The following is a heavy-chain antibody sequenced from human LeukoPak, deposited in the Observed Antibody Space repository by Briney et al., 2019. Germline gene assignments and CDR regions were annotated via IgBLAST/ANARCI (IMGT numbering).Heavy chain of an antibody. CDR2: VSAYNGDT. CDR1: VYTVTNCG. J-gene: IGHJ4*02. V-gene: IGHV1-18*01. D-gene: IGHD3-10*01. CDR3: ARYDPYYFLY. Sequence: ASVKVPCRASVYTVTNCGIRELRQAPGQGLEWMGWVSAYNGDTKYLEKLQGRVTMTTDTSTSKAYMELRSLRSDDTAGYYCARYDPYYFLYWGQGTLVTVSS.